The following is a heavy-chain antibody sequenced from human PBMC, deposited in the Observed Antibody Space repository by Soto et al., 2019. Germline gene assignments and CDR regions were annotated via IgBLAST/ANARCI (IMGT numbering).Heavy chain of an antibody. Sequence: QVQLVQSGAEVKRPGASVKVSCKASGDTFSNFDFNWVRQATGQGPEWMGWMYPNNGQTGYARTFQGRVTMTWNSSTSTAYMELSSLTSEDTAVYYCATMIRGLIHWLDPWGQGTLVTVSS. CDR1: GDTFSNFD. J-gene: IGHJ5*02. D-gene: IGHD3-16*01. CDR2: MYPNNGQT. V-gene: IGHV1-8*01. CDR3: ATMIRGLIHWLDP.